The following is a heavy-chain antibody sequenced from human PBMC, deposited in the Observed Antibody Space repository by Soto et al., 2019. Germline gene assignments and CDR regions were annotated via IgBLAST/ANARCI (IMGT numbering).Heavy chain of an antibody. V-gene: IGHV4-34*01. D-gene: IGHD5-18*01. J-gene: IGHJ3*02. CDR2: INHSGST. CDR3: ARTRRGYSYGSSGANAFDI. Sequence: PSETLSLTCAVYGGSFSGYHWSWIRQPPGKGLEWIGEINHSGSTNYNPSLKSRVTISVDTSKNQFSLKLSSVTAADTAVYYCARTRRGYSYGSSGANAFDIWGQGTMVTVSS. CDR1: GGSFSGYH.